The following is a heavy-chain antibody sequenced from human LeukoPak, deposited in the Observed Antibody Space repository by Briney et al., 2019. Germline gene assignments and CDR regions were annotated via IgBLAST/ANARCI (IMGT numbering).Heavy chain of an antibody. CDR2: ISSSGSTI. V-gene: IGHV3-48*04. Sequence: GGSLRLSCAASGFTFRSYWMSWVRQAPGKGLEWVSYISSSGSTIYYADSVKGRLTISRDNAKNSLYLQMNSLRAEDTAVYYCAELGITMIGGVWGKGTTVTISS. D-gene: IGHD3-10*02. CDR1: GFTFRSYW. J-gene: IGHJ6*04. CDR3: AELGITMIGGV.